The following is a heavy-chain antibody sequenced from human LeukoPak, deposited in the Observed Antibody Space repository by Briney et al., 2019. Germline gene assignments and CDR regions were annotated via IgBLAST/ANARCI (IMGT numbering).Heavy chain of an antibody. Sequence: PGGSLRLSCAASGFTFSSYSMNWVRQVPGKGLEWVSSISSSSSYIYYADSVKGRFTISRDNAKNSLYLQMNSLRAEDTAVYYCARDREAAVVWFDPWGQGTLVTVSS. CDR2: ISSSSSYI. CDR3: ARDREAAVVWFDP. CDR1: GFTFSSYS. J-gene: IGHJ5*02. D-gene: IGHD6-25*01. V-gene: IGHV3-21*01.